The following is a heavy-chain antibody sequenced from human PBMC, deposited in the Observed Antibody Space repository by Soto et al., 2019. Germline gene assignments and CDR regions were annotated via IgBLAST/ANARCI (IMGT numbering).Heavy chain of an antibody. CDR3: TTDRPFTGGGVITT. CDR2: IKSKVDGGTT. D-gene: IGHD3-10*01. CDR1: GLTCRNVW. J-gene: IGHJ3*01. V-gene: IGHV3-15*01. Sequence: EVQLVESGGGLVKPGGSLRLSCAASGLTCRNVWMTWVRQAPGKGLEWVGRIKSKVDGGTTDYAASVNGRYTISRDDSKSTLYLQMNSLKTEDTAVYYCTTDRPFTGGGVITTWGQGTMVTVSS.